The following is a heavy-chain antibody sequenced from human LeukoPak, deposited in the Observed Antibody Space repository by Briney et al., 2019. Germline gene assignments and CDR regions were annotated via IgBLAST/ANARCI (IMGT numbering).Heavy chain of an antibody. J-gene: IGHJ3*02. CDR3: ARQILLWFGELPNDAFDI. V-gene: IGHV4-39*01. CDR1: GGSISSSSYY. CDR2: IYYSGST. D-gene: IGHD3-10*01. Sequence: SETLSLTCTVSGGSISSSSYYWGWIRQPPGKGLEWIGSIYYSGSTYYNPSLKSRVTISVDTSKNQFSLKLSSVTAADTAVYYCARQILLWFGELPNDAFDIWGQGTMVTGSS.